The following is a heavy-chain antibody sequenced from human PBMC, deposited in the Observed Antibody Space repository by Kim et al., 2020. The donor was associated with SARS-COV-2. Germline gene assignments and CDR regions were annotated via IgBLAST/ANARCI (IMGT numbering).Heavy chain of an antibody. Sequence: AQKFQGRVTMTRNTSISTAYMELSSLRSEDTAVYYCASVVGYYDSSGYHYWGQGTLVTVSS. V-gene: IGHV1-8*01. J-gene: IGHJ4*02. CDR3: ASVVGYYDSSGYHY. D-gene: IGHD3-22*01.